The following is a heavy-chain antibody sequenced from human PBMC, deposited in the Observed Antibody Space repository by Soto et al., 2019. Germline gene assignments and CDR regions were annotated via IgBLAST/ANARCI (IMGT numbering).Heavy chain of an antibody. Sequence: GGSLRLSCAASGFTFSSYAMSWVRQAPGKGLEWVSAISGSGGSTYYADSVKGRFTISRDNSKNTLYLQMNSLRAEDTAVYYCTPLVVVTASTDYWGQGTLVTVSS. J-gene: IGHJ4*02. D-gene: IGHD2-21*02. CDR1: GFTFSSYA. V-gene: IGHV3-23*01. CDR2: ISGSGGST. CDR3: TPLVVVTASTDY.